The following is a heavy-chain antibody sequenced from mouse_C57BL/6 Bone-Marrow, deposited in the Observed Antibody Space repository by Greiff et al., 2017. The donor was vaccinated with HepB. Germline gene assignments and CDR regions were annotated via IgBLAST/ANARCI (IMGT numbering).Heavy chain of an antibody. CDR3: TGEATVSPYYYAMDY. CDR2: IRLKSDNYAT. V-gene: IGHV6-3*01. Sequence: EVKLVESGGGLVQPGGSMKLSCVASGFTFSNYWMNWVRQSPEKGLEWVAQIRLKSDNYATHYAESVKGRFTISRDDSKSSVYLQMNNLRAEDTGIYYCTGEATVSPYYYAMDYWGQGTSVTVSS. D-gene: IGHD1-1*01. J-gene: IGHJ4*01. CDR1: GFTFSNYW.